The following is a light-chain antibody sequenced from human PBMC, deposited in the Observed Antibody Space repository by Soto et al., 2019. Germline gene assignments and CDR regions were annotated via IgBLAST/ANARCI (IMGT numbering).Light chain of an antibody. CDR2: GAS. CDR3: QQYGSSPRT. Sequence: EIVLTQSPGTLSLSPGERATLSYRASQSVSSSLAWYQQKPGQAPRLLIYGASSRATGIPDRFSGSGSGTDFTFTVSRLEPEDFAVYYCQQYGSSPRTFGQGTKVEIK. J-gene: IGKJ1*01. CDR1: QSVSSS. V-gene: IGKV3-20*01.